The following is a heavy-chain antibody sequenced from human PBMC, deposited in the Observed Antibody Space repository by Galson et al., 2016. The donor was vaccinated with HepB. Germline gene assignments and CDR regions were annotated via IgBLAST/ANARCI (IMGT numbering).Heavy chain of an antibody. CDR3: AAAPGPFGVFGFDI. D-gene: IGHD3-10*01. Sequence: SVKVSCKASGFTFITSVVQWVRQARGHRLEWIGWIVAGSGYTSYAQNFQDRVTITRDMSTTTVYMELRSLRSEDTAVYYCAAAPGPFGVFGFDIWGQGTMVTVSS. CDR2: IVAGSGYT. V-gene: IGHV1-58*01. J-gene: IGHJ3*02. CDR1: GFTFITSV.